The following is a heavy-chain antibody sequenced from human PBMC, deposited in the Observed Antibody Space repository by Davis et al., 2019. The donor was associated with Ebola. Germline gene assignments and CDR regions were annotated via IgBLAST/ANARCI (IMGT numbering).Heavy chain of an antibody. CDR2: ISGSGGST. CDR3: AKGPAPLYYYYMDV. V-gene: IGHV3-23*01. Sequence: GSLRLSCAASGFTFSSYAMSWVRQAPGKGLEWVSAISGSGGSTYYADSVKGRFTISRDNSKNTLYLQMNSLRAEDTAVYYCAKGPAPLYYYYMDVWGKGTTVTVSS. CDR1: GFTFSSYA. J-gene: IGHJ6*03. D-gene: IGHD2-2*01.